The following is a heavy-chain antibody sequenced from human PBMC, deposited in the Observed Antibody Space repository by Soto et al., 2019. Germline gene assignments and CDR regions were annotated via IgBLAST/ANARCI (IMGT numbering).Heavy chain of an antibody. CDR2: ISHDAGSK. CDR3: ARRNYYDGCGYPWADGLDI. Sequence: QAQLVESGGGVVPPGTSLRLSCVASEFPFRSHAMHWVRQAPGKGLEWVAVISHDAGSKTSADSVKGRFTISRDNSRNILYLQMNSLRPDDTAVYYCARRNYYDGCGYPWADGLDIWGQGTLVTVSS. J-gene: IGHJ3*02. V-gene: IGHV3-30-3*01. D-gene: IGHD3-22*01. CDR1: EFPFRSHA.